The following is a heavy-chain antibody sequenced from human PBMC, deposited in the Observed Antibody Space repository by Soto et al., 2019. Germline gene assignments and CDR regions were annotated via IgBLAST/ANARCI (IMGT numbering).Heavy chain of an antibody. Sequence: SETLSLTCTVSGGSISSSSYYWGWIRQPPGKGLEWIGSIYYSGSTYYNPSLKSRVTISVDTSKNQFSLKLSSVTAADTAVYYCAIPAAAGTSDAFDIWGQGTMVTVSS. J-gene: IGHJ3*02. V-gene: IGHV4-39*01. D-gene: IGHD6-13*01. CDR3: AIPAAAGTSDAFDI. CDR1: GGSISSSSYY. CDR2: IYYSGST.